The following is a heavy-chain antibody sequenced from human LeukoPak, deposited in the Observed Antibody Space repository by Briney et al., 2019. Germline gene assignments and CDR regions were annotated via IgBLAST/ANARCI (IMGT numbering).Heavy chain of an antibody. V-gene: IGHV3-23*01. CDR3: AKGSPLNWFDP. CDR2: ISGSGGST. Sequence: GGSLRLSCAASGFTFNTYWMHWVRQAPGKGLEWVSAISGSGGSTYYADSVKGRFTISRDNSKDTLYLQMNSLRAEDTAVYYCAKGSPLNWFDPWGQGTLVTVSS. CDR1: GFTFNTYW. J-gene: IGHJ5*02.